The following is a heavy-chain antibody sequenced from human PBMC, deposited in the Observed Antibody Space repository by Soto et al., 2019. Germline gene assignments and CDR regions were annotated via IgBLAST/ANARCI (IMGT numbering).Heavy chain of an antibody. D-gene: IGHD2-21*02. CDR2: VNPSGGHT. Sequence: QVQLMQSGAEVKKPGASVKFSCKASGETFTEYYIHWVRQAPGQGLEWMGTVNPSGGHTTYAQHFLGRVTTTRDTSSSTLYMELTSLTSEDTTVYYCLRAGHVAVVTPALDYWGQWGLVTVS. CDR1: GETFTEYY. CDR3: LRAGHVAVVTPALDY. V-gene: IGHV1-46*01. J-gene: IGHJ4*02.